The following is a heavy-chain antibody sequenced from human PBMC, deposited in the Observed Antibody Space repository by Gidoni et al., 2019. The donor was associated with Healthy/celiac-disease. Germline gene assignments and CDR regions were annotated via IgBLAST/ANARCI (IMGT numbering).Heavy chain of an antibody. Sequence: QVQLVQSGAEAKKPGASVKVSCKASGYTFTSYAMHWVRQAPGQRLEWMGWINAGNGNTKYSQKFQGRVTITRDTSASTAYMELSSLRSEDTAVYYCARDQVDYYGSGSFVYYFDYWGQGTLVTVSS. D-gene: IGHD3-10*01. J-gene: IGHJ4*02. V-gene: IGHV1-3*01. CDR2: INAGNGNT. CDR3: ARDQVDYYGSGSFVYYFDY. CDR1: GYTFTSYA.